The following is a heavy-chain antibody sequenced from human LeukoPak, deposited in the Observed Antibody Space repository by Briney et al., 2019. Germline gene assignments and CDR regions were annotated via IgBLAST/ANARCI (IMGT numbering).Heavy chain of an antibody. CDR3: ASTDYGGNSFFDY. CDR1: GYTFTGYY. CDR2: INPNSGGT. D-gene: IGHD4-23*01. Sequence: ASVKVSCKASGYTFTGYYMHWVRQAPGQGLEWMGWINPNSGGTNYAQKFQGRVTMTRDTSISTAYMELSGLRSDDTAVYYCASTDYGGNSFFDYWGQGTLVTVSS. V-gene: IGHV1-2*02. J-gene: IGHJ4*02.